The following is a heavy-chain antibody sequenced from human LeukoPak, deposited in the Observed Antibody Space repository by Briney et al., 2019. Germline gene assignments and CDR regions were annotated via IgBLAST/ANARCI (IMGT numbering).Heavy chain of an antibody. CDR2: INPYNGYT. Sequence: GASVKVSCQTSDYAFTSFGVRWVRQAPGQGLEWVGWINPYNGYTNSAQKFQGRVTLTTDTSAKSAYMELRSLRSDDTAVYYCARGRPSYKPSCFDPWGQGTLVTVSS. CDR3: ARGRPSYKPSCFDP. D-gene: IGHD3-10*01. J-gene: IGHJ5*02. CDR1: DYAFTSFG. V-gene: IGHV1-18*01.